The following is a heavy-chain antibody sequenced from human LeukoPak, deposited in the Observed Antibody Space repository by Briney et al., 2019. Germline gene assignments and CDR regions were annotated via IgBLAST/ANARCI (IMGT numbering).Heavy chain of an antibody. CDR2: ISDNSGNT. J-gene: IGHJ4*02. Sequence: GGSLRLSCAASGFTFSSFAMSWVRQAPGQGLEWISAISDNSGNTYYADSVKGRFTTSRDNSENTLYLQMNSLRAEDTALYYCSNGRTSSGTLQHDYWGQGTLVTVSS. D-gene: IGHD6-19*01. CDR3: SNGRTSSGTLQHDY. V-gene: IGHV3-23*01. CDR1: GFTFSSFA.